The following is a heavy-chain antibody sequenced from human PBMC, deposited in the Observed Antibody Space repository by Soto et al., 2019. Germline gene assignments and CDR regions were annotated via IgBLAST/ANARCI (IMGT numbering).Heavy chain of an antibody. CDR2: IYSGGST. J-gene: IGHJ4*02. CDR3: ARILGYSYGYPFDY. Sequence: PGGSLRLSCAASWFTVSSNYMSWVRQAPGKGLEWVSVIYSGGSTYYADSVKGRFTISRDNSKNTLYLQMNSLRAEDTAVYYCARILGYSYGYPFDYWGQGTLVTVSS. V-gene: IGHV3-53*01. D-gene: IGHD5-18*01. CDR1: WFTVSSNY.